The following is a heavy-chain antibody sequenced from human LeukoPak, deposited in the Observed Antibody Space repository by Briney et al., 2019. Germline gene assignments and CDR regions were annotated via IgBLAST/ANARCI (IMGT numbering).Heavy chain of an antibody. J-gene: IGHJ5*02. CDR1: GASVSSASY. CDR2: IYNGVNT. D-gene: IGHD1-26*01. Sequence: SETLSLTCTVSGASVSSASYWTWIRQPPGKGVEWIAHIYNGVNTNYNPSLKSRVTVSVDTSKNQFSLRLNSVTAADTAVYYCARSRAFNSGAFDPWGQGSLVTVSS. CDR3: ARSRAFNSGAFDP. V-gene: IGHV4-61*01.